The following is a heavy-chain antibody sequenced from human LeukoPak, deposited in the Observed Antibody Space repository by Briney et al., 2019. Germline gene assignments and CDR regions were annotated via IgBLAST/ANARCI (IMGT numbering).Heavy chain of an antibody. Sequence: SETLSLTCTVSGGSISSYYWSWIRQPAGKGLEWIGRIYTSGSTNYNPSLKSRVTMSVDTSKNQFSLKLSSVTAADTAVYYCARGEVRGVYYYYMDAWGKGTTVTISS. D-gene: IGHD3-10*01. CDR3: ARGEVRGVYYYYMDA. CDR2: IYTSGST. CDR1: GGSISSYY. V-gene: IGHV4-4*07. J-gene: IGHJ6*03.